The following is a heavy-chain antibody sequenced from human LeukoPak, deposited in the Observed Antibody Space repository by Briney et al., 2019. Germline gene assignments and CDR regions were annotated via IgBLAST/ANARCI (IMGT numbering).Heavy chain of an antibody. CDR2: ISSSSSYI. D-gene: IGHD3-10*01. Sequence: GGSLRLSCAASGFTFSSYSMNWVRQAPGKGLEWVSSISSSSSYIYYADSVKGRFTISRDNAMNSLYLQMNSLRAEDTAVYYCARLPIWFGENRDDYWGQGTLVTVSS. CDR3: ARLPIWFGENRDDY. V-gene: IGHV3-21*01. J-gene: IGHJ4*02. CDR1: GFTFSSYS.